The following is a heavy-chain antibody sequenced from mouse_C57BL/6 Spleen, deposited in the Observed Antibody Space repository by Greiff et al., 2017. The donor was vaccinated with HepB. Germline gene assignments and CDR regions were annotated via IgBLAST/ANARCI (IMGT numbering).Heavy chain of an antibody. CDR3: ARKLQAGTHYYGSNDSYAVDY. V-gene: IGHV1-50*01. J-gene: IGHJ4*01. D-gene: IGHD1-1*01. CDR2: IDPSDSYT. Sequence: VQLQQSGAELVKPGASVKLSCKASGYTFTSYWMQWVKQRPGQGLEWIGEIDPSDSYTNYNQKFKGTPTLTVDTSSSTAYMQLSSLTSEDTAVYCSARKLQAGTHYYGSNDSYAVDYWSQGASVTVAS. CDR1: GYTFTSYW.